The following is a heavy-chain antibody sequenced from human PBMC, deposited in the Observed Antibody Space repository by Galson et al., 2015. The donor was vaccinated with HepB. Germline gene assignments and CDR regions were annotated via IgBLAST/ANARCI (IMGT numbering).Heavy chain of an antibody. CDR2: IWYDGSNK. Sequence: SLRLSCAASGFTFSSYGMHWVRQAPGKGMEWVAVIWYDGSNKYYADSVKGRFTISRDNSKNTLYLQMNSLRAEDTAVYYCARDVGYCTNGVCYTWDGMDVWGQGTTVTVSS. J-gene: IGHJ6*02. D-gene: IGHD2-8*01. CDR3: ARDVGYCTNGVCYTWDGMDV. V-gene: IGHV3-33*01. CDR1: GFTFSSYG.